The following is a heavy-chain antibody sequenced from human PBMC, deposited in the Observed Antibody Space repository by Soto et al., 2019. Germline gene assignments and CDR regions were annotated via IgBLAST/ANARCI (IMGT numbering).Heavy chain of an antibody. Sequence: EVQLVESGGGLVKPGGALRLSCAASGFTFSSYSMNWVRQAPGKGLEWVSSISSSSSYIYYADSVKGRFTISRDNAKNSLELQMNSLRAEDTAVYYCARGDYYYYYYMDVWGKGTTVTVSS. V-gene: IGHV3-21*01. D-gene: IGHD2-21*02. CDR1: GFTFSSYS. CDR2: ISSSSSYI. J-gene: IGHJ6*03. CDR3: ARGDYYYYYYMDV.